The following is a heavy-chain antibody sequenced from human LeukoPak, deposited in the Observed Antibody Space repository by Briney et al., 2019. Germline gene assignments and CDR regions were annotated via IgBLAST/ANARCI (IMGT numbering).Heavy chain of an antibody. Sequence: PSETLSLTCTVSGGSISSSSLYWGWIRQPPGKGLEWIGSIYYSGNTFYNPSLKSRVTISVDTPKNQFSLKLSSVTAADTAVYYCARLNQGNRFDYWGQGTLVTVSS. V-gene: IGHV4-39*01. CDR2: IYYSGNT. CDR3: ARLNQGNRFDY. CDR1: GGSISSSSLY. D-gene: IGHD1-14*01. J-gene: IGHJ4*02.